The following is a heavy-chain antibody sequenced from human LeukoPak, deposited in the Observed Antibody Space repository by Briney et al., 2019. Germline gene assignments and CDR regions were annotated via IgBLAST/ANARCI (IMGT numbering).Heavy chain of an antibody. CDR3: ARLKSYCGGDCSPDQFHN. CDR2: ISYSGRT. CDR1: GFSISISDFY. V-gene: IGHV4-39*01. J-gene: IGHJ4*02. Sequence: PSETLSLTCTVSGFSISISDFYWGWIRQPPGKGLEWIATISYSGRTYYNPSLKTRLTISVDTSKNQFSLKLLSVAAADTAVYYCARLKSYCGGDCSPDQFHNWGQGTLVTVSS. D-gene: IGHD2-21*02.